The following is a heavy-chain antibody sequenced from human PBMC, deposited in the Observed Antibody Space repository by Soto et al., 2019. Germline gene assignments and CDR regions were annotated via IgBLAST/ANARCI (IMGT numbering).Heavy chain of an antibody. Sequence: GGSLRLSCAASGVTVITKYMSWVRQAPGKGLEWVSVIYSGGSTFYADSVKGRFTITRDNAKNSLYLEMNSLRDEDTAVYYCASHYDMWSGYLSPVDYWGQGTLVTVSS. D-gene: IGHD3-3*01. CDR1: GVTVITKY. J-gene: IGHJ4*02. V-gene: IGHV3-53*01. CDR2: IYSGGST. CDR3: ASHYDMWSGYLSPVDY.